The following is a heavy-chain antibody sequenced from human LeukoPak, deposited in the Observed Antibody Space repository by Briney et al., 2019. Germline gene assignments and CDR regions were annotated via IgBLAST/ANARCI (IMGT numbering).Heavy chain of an antibody. CDR2: IYYSGST. Sequence: SETLSLTCTVSGGSISSYYWSWIRQPPGKGLEWIGYIYYSGSTNYNPSLKSRVTISVDTSKNQFSLKLSSVTAADTAVYYCASYYYGSGGYYYMDVWGKGTTVTVSS. CDR3: ASYYYGSGGYYYMDV. CDR1: GGSISSYY. D-gene: IGHD3-10*01. V-gene: IGHV4-59*01. J-gene: IGHJ6*03.